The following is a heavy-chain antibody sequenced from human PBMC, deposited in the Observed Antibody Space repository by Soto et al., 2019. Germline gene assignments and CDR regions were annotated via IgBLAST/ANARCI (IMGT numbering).Heavy chain of an antibody. D-gene: IGHD2-15*01. V-gene: IGHV1-69*13. CDR1: GGTFSSYA. J-gene: IGHJ2*01. Sequence: SVKVSCKACGGTFSSYAISWLRQAPGQGLEWMGGIIPIFGTANYAQKFQGRVTITADESTSTAYMELSSLRSEDTAVYYCARPPNYCSGGSCYSRYWYFDLWGRGTLVTVSS. CDR3: ARPPNYCSGGSCYSRYWYFDL. CDR2: IIPIFGTA.